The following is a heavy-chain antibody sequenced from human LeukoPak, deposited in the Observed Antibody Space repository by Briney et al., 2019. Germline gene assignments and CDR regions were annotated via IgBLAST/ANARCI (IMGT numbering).Heavy chain of an antibody. CDR1: GFTFSSFW. V-gene: IGHV3-7*03. Sequence: GGSLRLSCAASGFTFSSFWMSWVRPAPGKGLEWVANIKQDGSEKYYVDSVKGRFTIPRDNAKNSLYLQMNSLRAEDTAVYYCARVEYGEYPRGGYYYYGMDVWGQGPTVTVSS. D-gene: IGHD4-17*01. J-gene: IGHJ6*02. CDR3: ARVEYGEYPRGGYYYYGMDV. CDR2: IKQDGSEK.